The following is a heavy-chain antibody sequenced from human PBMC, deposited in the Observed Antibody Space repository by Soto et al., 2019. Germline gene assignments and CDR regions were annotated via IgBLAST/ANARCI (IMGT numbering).Heavy chain of an antibody. D-gene: IGHD3-9*01. CDR2: ISYDGSNK. CDR1: GFTFSSYG. CDR3: AILNNDILTTYISA. J-gene: IGHJ4*02. V-gene: IGHV3-30*03. Sequence: PGVSLRLSFAASGFTFSSYGMHWFRQAPGKGLEWVAVISYDGSNKYYADSVKGRFTISRDNSKNTLYLQMNSLRAEDTAVYYWAILNNDILTTYISAWCQGTLLTISS.